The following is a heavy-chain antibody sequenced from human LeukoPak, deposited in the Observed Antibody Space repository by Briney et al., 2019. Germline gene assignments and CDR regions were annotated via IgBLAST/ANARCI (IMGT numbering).Heavy chain of an antibody. V-gene: IGHV5-10-1*01. CDR3: ASGTRYCTSTSCQGGYYFDN. D-gene: IGHD2-2*01. CDR1: GYIFSNYW. J-gene: IGHJ4*02. CDR2: IDPSDSYT. Sequence: GESLRISCKGSGYIFSNYWIGWVRQVPGQGLEWMGRIDPSDSYTNYGPSFQGHVTISADKSISTAYLQWSSLKASDTAMYYCASGTRYCTSTSCQGGYYFDNWGQGTLVTVSS.